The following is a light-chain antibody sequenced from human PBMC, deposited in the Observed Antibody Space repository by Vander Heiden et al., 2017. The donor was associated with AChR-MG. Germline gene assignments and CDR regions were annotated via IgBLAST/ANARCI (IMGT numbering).Light chain of an antibody. V-gene: IGLV2-8*01. CDR3: SSYAGTNPLL. Sequence: QSALTQPPSASGPPGQSVTIPCTGTSSDVGGYNFVSWYQQHPGEPPKLMIYEVTKRPSGVPDRFSGSKSGNTASLTVSGLQAEDEADYYCSSYAGTNPLLFGGGTRLTVL. CDR2: EVT. J-gene: IGLJ2*01. CDR1: SSDVGGYNF.